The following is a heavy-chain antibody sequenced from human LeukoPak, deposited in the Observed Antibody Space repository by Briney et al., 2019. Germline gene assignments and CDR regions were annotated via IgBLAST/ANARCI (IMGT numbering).Heavy chain of an antibody. Sequence: SETLSLTCTVSGGSISSSSYYWGWIRQPPGKGLEWIGSIYYSGSTYYNPSLKGRVTISVDTSKNQFSLKLSSVTAADTAVYYCARQNVLLWFGELLYGYFDYWGQGTLVTVSS. V-gene: IGHV4-39*01. D-gene: IGHD3-10*01. J-gene: IGHJ4*02. CDR3: ARQNVLLWFGELLYGYFDY. CDR1: GGSISSSSYY. CDR2: IYYSGST.